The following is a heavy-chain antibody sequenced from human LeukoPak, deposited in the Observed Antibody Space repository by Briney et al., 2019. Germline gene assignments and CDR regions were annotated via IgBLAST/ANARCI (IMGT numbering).Heavy chain of an antibody. D-gene: IGHD4-17*01. J-gene: IGHJ4*02. Sequence: GRSLRLSCAASGFTFSSYAMHWVRQAPGKGLEWVAVISYDGSNKYYADSVKGRFTISRDNSKNTLYLQMNSLRAEDTAVYYCARGPDYGDYVYWGQGTLVTVSS. CDR2: ISYDGSNK. V-gene: IGHV3-30*04. CDR1: GFTFSSYA. CDR3: ARGPDYGDYVY.